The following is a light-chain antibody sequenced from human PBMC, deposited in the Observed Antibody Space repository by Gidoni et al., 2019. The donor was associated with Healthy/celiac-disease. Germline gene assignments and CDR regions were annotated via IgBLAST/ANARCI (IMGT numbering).Light chain of an antibody. J-gene: IGKJ2*04. Sequence: EPVLTQSLGTLSLSPGERATLSCRASQCVSSSYLAWYQQKPGQAPRLLIYGASSKATGIPDRFSGSGSETDFTLTISRLEPKEFAVYYCRQYGSSLCSFGQGTKLEIK. CDR2: GAS. CDR1: QCVSSSY. CDR3: RQYGSSLCS. V-gene: IGKV3-20*01.